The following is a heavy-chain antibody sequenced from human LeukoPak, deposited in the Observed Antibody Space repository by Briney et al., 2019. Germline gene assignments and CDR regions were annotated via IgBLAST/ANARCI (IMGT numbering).Heavy chain of an antibody. CDR2: IYYTGTT. D-gene: IGHD6-13*01. Sequence: SETLSLTCAVSGGSSSTYYWSWIRQPPGKGLEWIGFIYYTGTTNYNPSLKSRVTISVDTSKNQFSLKLSSVTAADTAVYYCARASTNGIEAAGSLRYWGQGTLVTVSS. J-gene: IGHJ4*02. CDR1: GGSSSTYY. CDR3: ARASTNGIEAAGSLRY. V-gene: IGHV4-59*01.